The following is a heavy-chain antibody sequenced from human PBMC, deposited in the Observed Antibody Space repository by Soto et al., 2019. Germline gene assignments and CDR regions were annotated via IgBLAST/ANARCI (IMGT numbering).Heavy chain of an antibody. CDR1: GFTFSNAW. J-gene: IGHJ6*02. CDR2: IKSKTDGGTT. D-gene: IGHD1-7*01. V-gene: IGHV3-15*01. CDR3: TTGITGTTRDYYYYYGMDV. Sequence: GGSLRLSCAASGFTFSNAWMSWVRQAPGKGLEWVGRIKSKTDGGTTDYAAPVKGRFTISRDDSKNTLYLQMNSLKTEDTAVYYCTTGITGTTRDYYYYYGMDVWGQGTTVTVSS.